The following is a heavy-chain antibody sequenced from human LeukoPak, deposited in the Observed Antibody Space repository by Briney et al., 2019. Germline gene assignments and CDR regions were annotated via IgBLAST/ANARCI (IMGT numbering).Heavy chain of an antibody. Sequence: GGSLRLSCAASGFTFSNYGMHWVRQAPGKGLEWVAIIWYDGSSKYYADSVKGRFTISRDNSKNTLYLQMNSLRAEDTAVYYCARLSSGSSSWYDIDYWGQGTLVTVSS. D-gene: IGHD6-13*01. CDR3: ARLSSGSSSWYDIDY. V-gene: IGHV3-33*01. CDR1: GFTFSNYG. CDR2: IWYDGSSK. J-gene: IGHJ4*02.